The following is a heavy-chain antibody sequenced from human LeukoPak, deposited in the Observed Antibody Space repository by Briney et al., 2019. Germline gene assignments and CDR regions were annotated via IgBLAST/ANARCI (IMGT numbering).Heavy chain of an antibody. V-gene: IGHV3-21*01. D-gene: IGHD3-16*01. CDR2: ISSSSSYM. J-gene: IGHJ4*02. CDR1: GFTFSSYS. CDR3: ARDWGVTPAY. Sequence: GGSLRLSCAASGFTFSSYSMNWIRQAPGKGLEWVSSISSSSSYMYYADSVKGRFTISRDNAKNSLYLQMNSLRAEDTAVYYCARDWGVTPAYWGQGTLVTVSS.